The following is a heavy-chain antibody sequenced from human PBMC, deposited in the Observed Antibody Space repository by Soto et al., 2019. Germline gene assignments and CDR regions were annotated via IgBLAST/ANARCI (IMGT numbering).Heavy chain of an antibody. J-gene: IGHJ4*02. Sequence: QITLKESGPTLVKPTQTLTLTCTFSGFSLSTSGVAMGWIRQPPGKALEWLALIYWDDDTRYSPSLKSRLTITKDTSKSQVVLTMTNMDPVDTATYYCAHGGTTTAFDYWGQGTLVTVSS. V-gene: IGHV2-5*02. CDR1: GFSLSTSGVA. CDR2: IYWDDDT. CDR3: AHGGTTTAFDY. D-gene: IGHD3-16*01.